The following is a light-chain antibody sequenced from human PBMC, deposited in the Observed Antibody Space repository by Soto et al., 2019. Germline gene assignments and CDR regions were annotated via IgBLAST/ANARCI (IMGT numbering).Light chain of an antibody. CDR3: QQYESTPPT. CDR1: QSVLYNSNNKNY. V-gene: IGKV4-1*01. J-gene: IGKJ2*01. CDR2: WAS. Sequence: DIVMTQSPDSLAVSLGERATINCKSSQSVLYNSNNKNYLAWYQQRPGQPPKLLIYWASTRESGVPDRFCGSGSGTDFTLTITSLQAEDVAVYYCQQYESTPPTFGQGTKLEIK.